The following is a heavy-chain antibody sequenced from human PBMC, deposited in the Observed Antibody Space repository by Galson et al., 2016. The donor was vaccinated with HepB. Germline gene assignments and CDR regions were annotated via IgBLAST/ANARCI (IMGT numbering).Heavy chain of an antibody. CDR2: INHSGST. CDR1: GGSFSGSY. J-gene: IGHJ4*02. CDR3: AREDSSSVLFFDY. D-gene: IGHD6-6*01. Sequence: ETLSLTCAVYGGSFSGSYWSRIRQPPGKGLEWIGEINHSGSTNYNPSLKSRVTISVDTSKNQFSLKLNSVTAADTAVYYCAREDSSSVLFFDYWGQGTLVTVSS. V-gene: IGHV4-34*01.